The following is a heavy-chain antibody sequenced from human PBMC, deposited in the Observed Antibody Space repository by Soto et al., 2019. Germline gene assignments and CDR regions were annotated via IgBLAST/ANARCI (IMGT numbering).Heavy chain of an antibody. Sequence: SETLSLTCTVSGGSISSYYWSWIRQPAGKGLEWIGRIYTSGSTNYNPSLKSRVTMSVDTSKNQFSLKLSSVTAADTAVYYCARESSGYSYDWFDPWGQGTLVTVSS. V-gene: IGHV4-4*07. J-gene: IGHJ5*02. CDR3: ARESSGYSYDWFDP. D-gene: IGHD3-22*01. CDR2: IYTSGST. CDR1: GGSISSYY.